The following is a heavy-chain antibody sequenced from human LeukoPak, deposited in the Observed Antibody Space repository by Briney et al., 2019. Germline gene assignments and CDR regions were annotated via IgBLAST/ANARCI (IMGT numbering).Heavy chain of an antibody. V-gene: IGHV3-30*18. CDR2: ISYDGSNK. J-gene: IGHJ4*02. CDR1: GFTFSSYG. Sequence: GGSLRLSCAASGFTFSSYGMHWVRQAPGKGLEWLAVISYDGSNKYYADSVKGRFTISRDNSKNTLYLQMNSLRAEDTAVYYCAKDLSSSSTIIDYWGQGTLVTVSS. CDR3: AKDLSSSSTIIDY. D-gene: IGHD6-13*01.